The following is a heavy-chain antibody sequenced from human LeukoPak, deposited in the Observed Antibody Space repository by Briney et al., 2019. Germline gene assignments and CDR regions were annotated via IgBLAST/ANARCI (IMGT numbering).Heavy chain of an antibody. V-gene: IGHV1-2*02. CDR3: ARQGSNSSGWYPVDD. CDR1: GYTFTAYY. CDR2: MNPNSGGT. Sequence: GASVKVSCKTPGYTFTAYYIHWLRQAPGQGLEWMGWMNPNSGGTKYAQTFQGRVTLTRDTSISTAYLELSSLTSDDTAVYFCARQGSNSSGWYPVDDWGQGTLVTVSS. D-gene: IGHD6-19*01. J-gene: IGHJ4*02.